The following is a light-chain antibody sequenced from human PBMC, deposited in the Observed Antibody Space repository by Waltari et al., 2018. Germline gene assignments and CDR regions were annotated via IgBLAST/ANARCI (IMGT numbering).Light chain of an antibody. V-gene: IGKV3-15*01. J-gene: IGKJ4*01. CDR2: GAS. CDR1: QNIHDN. CDR3: QQYNRWPPLT. Sequence: LITQSPATLSVSPGARATLSCRASQNIHDNLAWYQQKPGQAPRLLIYGASTRATDIPARFRGSGSGTEFTLTINSLQSEDLGIYYCQQYNRWPPLTFGGGTKVEIK.